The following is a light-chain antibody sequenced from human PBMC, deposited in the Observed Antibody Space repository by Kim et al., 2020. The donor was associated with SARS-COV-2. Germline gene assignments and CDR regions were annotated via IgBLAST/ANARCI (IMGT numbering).Light chain of an antibody. CDR1: QNIGSW. V-gene: IGKV1-5*01. CDR2: GAS. CDR3: QHYDTYSWT. J-gene: IGKJ1*01. Sequence: DIQMTQSPSTLSASVGDRVTITCRASQNIGSWLAWYQQRPGKAPTLLVSGASTLKSGVPSRFSGSGSGTEFTLTISSLQPDDFATYFCQHYDTYSWTFGQGTKVEIK.